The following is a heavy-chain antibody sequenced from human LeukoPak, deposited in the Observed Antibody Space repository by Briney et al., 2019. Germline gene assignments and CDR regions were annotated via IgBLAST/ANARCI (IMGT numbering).Heavy chain of an antibody. CDR2: ISSSSDAL. Sequence: GGSLRLSCAASRFTFSRNAMNWVRQAPGKGLEWVSYISSSSDALYYADSVKGRFTVSRDNAKNSLYLQINSLRAEDTAVYYCAKVSGDHPYFDYWGQGTLVTVSS. CDR1: RFTFSRNA. V-gene: IGHV3-48*01. D-gene: IGHD4-17*01. CDR3: AKVSGDHPYFDY. J-gene: IGHJ4*02.